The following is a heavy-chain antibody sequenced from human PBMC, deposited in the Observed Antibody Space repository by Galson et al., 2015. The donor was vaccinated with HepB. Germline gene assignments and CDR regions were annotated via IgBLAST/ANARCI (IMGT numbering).Heavy chain of an antibody. CDR3: ARTVGAQVYYFDY. V-gene: IGHV1-18*04. D-gene: IGHD1-26*01. Sequence: SVKVSCKASGYTFTSYGVSWVRQAPGQGLEWMGWISVYNGNTKYAQRFQGRVTMTTDTSTSTAFMGLRSLRSDDTAVYYCARTVGAQVYYFDYWGQGTLVTVSS. J-gene: IGHJ4*02. CDR1: GYTFTSYG. CDR2: ISVYNGNT.